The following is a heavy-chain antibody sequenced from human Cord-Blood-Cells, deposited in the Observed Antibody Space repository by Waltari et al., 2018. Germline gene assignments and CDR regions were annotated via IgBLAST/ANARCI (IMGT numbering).Heavy chain of an antibody. CDR1: GFTFCCYW. J-gene: IGHJ3*02. D-gene: IGHD1-26*01. V-gene: IGHV3-7*01. Sequence: EVQLVESGGGLVQPGGSLRISCAASGFTFCCYWMSWVRQAPGKGLEWVANIKQDGSEKYYVDSVKSRFTISRDNAKNSLYLQMNSLRAEDTAVYYCARRSFLAGAFDIWCQGTMVTVSS. CDR3: ARRSFLAGAFDI. CDR2: IKQDGSEK.